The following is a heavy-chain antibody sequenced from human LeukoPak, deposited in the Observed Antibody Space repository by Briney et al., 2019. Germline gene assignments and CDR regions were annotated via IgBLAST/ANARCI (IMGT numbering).Heavy chain of an antibody. D-gene: IGHD2-2*01. J-gene: IGHJ4*02. CDR2: ISGSGGST. Sequence: GGSLRLPCAASGFTFSSYAMSWVRQAPGKGLEWVSAISGSGGSTYYADSVKGRFTISRDNSKNTLYLQMNSLRAEDTAVYYCAKVGGWDIVVVPAASVFDYWGQGTLVTVSS. V-gene: IGHV3-23*01. CDR3: AKVGGWDIVVVPAASVFDY. CDR1: GFTFSSYA.